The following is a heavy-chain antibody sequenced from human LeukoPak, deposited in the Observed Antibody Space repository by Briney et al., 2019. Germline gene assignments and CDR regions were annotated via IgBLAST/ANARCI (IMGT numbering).Heavy chain of an antibody. CDR1: GFIFSKYS. Sequence: GGSLRLSCAASGFIFSKYSMHWVRQAPGKGLEWVSYISSSSDTIYYADSVKGRFTISRDNAKNSLYLQMNSLRGEDTALYYCARDGYCSSGSCYGSYDYWGQGTLVTVSS. D-gene: IGHD2-15*01. J-gene: IGHJ4*02. V-gene: IGHV3-48*01. CDR2: ISSSSDTI. CDR3: ARDGYCSSGSCYGSYDY.